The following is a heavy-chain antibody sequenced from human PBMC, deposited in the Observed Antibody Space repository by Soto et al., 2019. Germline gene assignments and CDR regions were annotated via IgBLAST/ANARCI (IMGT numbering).Heavy chain of an antibody. CDR2: INHSGST. V-gene: IGHV4-34*01. D-gene: IGHD3-10*01. Sequence: SETLSLTCAVYGGSFSGYYWSWILHPPGKGLEWIGEINHSGSTNYNPSLKSRVTISVDTSKNQFSLKLSSVTAADTAVYYCASGHYGWGGAFDYWGQGTLVTVSS. CDR1: GGSFSGYY. J-gene: IGHJ4*02. CDR3: ASGHYGWGGAFDY.